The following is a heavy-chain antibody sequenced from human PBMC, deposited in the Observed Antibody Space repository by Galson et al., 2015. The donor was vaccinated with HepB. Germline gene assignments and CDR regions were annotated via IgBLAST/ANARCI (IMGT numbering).Heavy chain of an antibody. Sequence: TLSLTCTVSGGSISSYYWSWIRQPPGKGLEWIGYIYYSGSTNYNPSLKSRVTISVDTSKNQFSLKLSSVTAADTAVYYCAREWGGDCSNDAFDIWGQGTMVTVSS. CDR3: AREWGGDCSNDAFDI. D-gene: IGHD2-21*02. CDR1: GGSISSYY. CDR2: IYYSGST. V-gene: IGHV4-59*01. J-gene: IGHJ3*02.